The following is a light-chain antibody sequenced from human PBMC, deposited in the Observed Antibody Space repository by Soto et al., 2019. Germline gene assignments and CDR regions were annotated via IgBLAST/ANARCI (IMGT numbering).Light chain of an antibody. CDR3: QQYDNLPLT. CDR2: DAS. Sequence: DIQMTQSPSSLSASVGDRVTITCQASQDISNYLNWYQQKPGKAPKLLIYDASNLETRVPSRFSGIGSVTDFTFTISSLQPEDSATYYCQQYDNLPLTFGGGTNVQIK. V-gene: IGKV1-33*01. J-gene: IGKJ4*01. CDR1: QDISNY.